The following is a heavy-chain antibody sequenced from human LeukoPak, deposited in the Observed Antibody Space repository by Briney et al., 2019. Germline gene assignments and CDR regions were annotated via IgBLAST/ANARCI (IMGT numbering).Heavy chain of an antibody. V-gene: IGHV3-21*01. CDR2: ISPDSNYK. Sequence: GESLRLSCAASGFTFSTYSMNWLRLAPGKGLEWVSSISPDSNYKYYVDSVKGRFTISRDNAKSSLYLQMNSLRAEDTAVYYCARGHRAWSYWGQGXLVXVSS. CDR3: ARGHRAWSY. D-gene: IGHD3-3*01. CDR1: GFTFSTYS. J-gene: IGHJ4*02.